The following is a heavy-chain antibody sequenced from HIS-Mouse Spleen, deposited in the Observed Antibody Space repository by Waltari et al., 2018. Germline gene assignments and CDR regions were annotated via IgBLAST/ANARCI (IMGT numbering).Heavy chain of an antibody. CDR3: ARGALRGSYYWGEYFQH. V-gene: IGHV4-34*01. CDR2: INHSGST. J-gene: IGHJ1*01. Sequence: QLQLQESGPGLLKPSETLSLTCAVYGGSFSGYYWSWIRQPPGKGLEWIGEINHSGSTNYNPSLKSRVTISVDTSKNQFSLKLSSVTAADTAVYYCARGALRGSYYWGEYFQHWGQGTLVTVSS. CDR1: GGSFSGYY. D-gene: IGHD1-26*01.